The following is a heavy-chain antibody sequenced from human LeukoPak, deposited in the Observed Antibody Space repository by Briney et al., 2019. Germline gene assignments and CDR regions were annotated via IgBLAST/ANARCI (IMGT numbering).Heavy chain of an antibody. D-gene: IGHD3-22*01. CDR3: ARGQDYDSSGYYSY. Sequence: SETLSLTCAVYGGSFSGYYWSWIRQPPGKGLEWIGEINHSGSTNYNPSLKSRVTISVDTSKNQFSLKLSSVTAADTAVYYCARGQDYDSSGYYSYWGQGTLVTVSS. J-gene: IGHJ4*02. CDR2: INHSGST. V-gene: IGHV4-34*01. CDR1: GGSFSGYY.